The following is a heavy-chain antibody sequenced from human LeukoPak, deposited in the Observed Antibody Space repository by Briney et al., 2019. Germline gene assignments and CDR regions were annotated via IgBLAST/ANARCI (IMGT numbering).Heavy chain of an antibody. Sequence: SETLSLTCTVSGGSISSYYWSWIRQPAGKGLEWIGRIYSSGSTNYNPSLKSRVTMSGDTSKNQISLKLSSVTAADTAVYYCARDLPHGIAVGDDAFDIWGQGTMVTVSS. CDR1: GGSISSYY. CDR2: IYSSGST. CDR3: ARDLPHGIAVGDDAFDI. V-gene: IGHV4-4*07. J-gene: IGHJ3*02. D-gene: IGHD6-19*01.